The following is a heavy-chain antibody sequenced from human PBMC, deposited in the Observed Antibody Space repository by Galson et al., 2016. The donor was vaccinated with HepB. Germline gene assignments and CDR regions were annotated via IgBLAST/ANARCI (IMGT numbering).Heavy chain of an antibody. J-gene: IGHJ3*02. D-gene: IGHD1-26*01. CDR3: ARDYSGNYYTSFDI. Sequence: SLRLSCAASGFTFSIYSIHWVRQAPGKGLAWVAVISYDGTKKYYADSVKGRFTLSRDNSKNTLYVQMDSLRTEDTAVYYCARDYSGNYYTSFDIWGQGTTVTVSS. CDR1: GFTFSIYS. V-gene: IGHV3-30-3*01. CDR2: ISYDGTKK.